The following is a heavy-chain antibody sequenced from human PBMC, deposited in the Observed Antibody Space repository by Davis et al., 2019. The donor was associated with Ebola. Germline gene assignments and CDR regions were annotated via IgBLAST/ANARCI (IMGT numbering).Heavy chain of an antibody. CDR2: ISSSSKYI. CDR3: ARDPALVVTGGGWFFGL. V-gene: IGHV3-21*01. D-gene: IGHD2-21*02. CDR1: GFTFSSYS. Sequence: GESLKISCAASGFTFSSYSMNWVRQAPGKGLEWVSFISSSSKYIYYTDSVKVRFTISRDNAKNSVYLEMNSLRAEDTAVYYCARDPALVVTGGGWFFGLWGRGTLVTVSS. J-gene: IGHJ2*01.